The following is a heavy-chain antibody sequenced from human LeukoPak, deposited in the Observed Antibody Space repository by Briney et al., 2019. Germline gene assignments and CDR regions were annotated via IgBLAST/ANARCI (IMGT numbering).Heavy chain of an antibody. Sequence: PGGSLRLSCVVSGIPFSDYYMNWIRLAPGKGLEWISYISSSSSYTDYADSVKGRFTISRDNAKSALYLQLNSLRLEDTAVYYCAAGTAADFWGQGTLVTVSS. CDR2: ISSSSSYT. CDR3: AAGTAADF. J-gene: IGHJ4*02. D-gene: IGHD6-13*01. V-gene: IGHV3-11*03. CDR1: GIPFSDYY.